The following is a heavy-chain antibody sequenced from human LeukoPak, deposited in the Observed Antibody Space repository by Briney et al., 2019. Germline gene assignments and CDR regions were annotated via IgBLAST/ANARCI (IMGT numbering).Heavy chain of an antibody. CDR2: ISSSGSTM. D-gene: IGHD1-26*01. Sequence: GGSLRLSCAASGFTFSSYAMNWVRQAPGKGLEWVSYISSSGSTMYYADSMKGRFTISRDNAKNSLYLQMNSLRAEDTAVYYCARDGGGSGSYGFDYWGQGTLVTVSS. CDR3: ARDGGGSGSYGFDY. CDR1: GFTFSSYA. V-gene: IGHV3-48*04. J-gene: IGHJ4*02.